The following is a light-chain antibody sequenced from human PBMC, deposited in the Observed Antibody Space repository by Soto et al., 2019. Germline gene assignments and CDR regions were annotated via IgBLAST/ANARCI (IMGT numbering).Light chain of an antibody. CDR1: SSDVGGYNY. J-gene: IGLJ1*01. V-gene: IGLV2-14*03. CDR2: DVS. CDR3: SSYTRSSTLLYV. Sequence: QSALTQPASVSGSPGQSITISFTGTSSDVGGYNYVSWYQHHPGKAPKLMLYDVSTRPSGRAKRYSGSKSGNTASLTISGLQSEDEADYYYSSYTRSSTLLYVCGTGTKLTVL.